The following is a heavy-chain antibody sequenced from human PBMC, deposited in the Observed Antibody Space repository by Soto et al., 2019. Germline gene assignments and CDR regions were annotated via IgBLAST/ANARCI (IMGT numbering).Heavy chain of an antibody. V-gene: IGHV4-30-4*01. J-gene: IGHJ4*02. D-gene: IGHD5-18*01. Sequence: PSETLSLTCTVSGGSISSGDYYWSWIRQPPGKGLEWIGYIYYSGSTYYNPSLKSRVTISVDTSKNQFSLKLSSVTAADTAVYYCARGEGYDSYGPSGLDYWGQGTLVTVSS. CDR3: ARGEGYDSYGPSGLDY. CDR1: GGSISSGDYY. CDR2: IYYSGST.